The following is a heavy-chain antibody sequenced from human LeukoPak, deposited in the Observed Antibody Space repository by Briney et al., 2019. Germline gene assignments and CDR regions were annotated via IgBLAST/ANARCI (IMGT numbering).Heavy chain of an antibody. V-gene: IGHV4-38-2*01. CDR1: GYSISRGYY. J-gene: IGHJ4*02. Sequence: PSENLSLTCGVSGYSISRGYYWAWIRQPPGKGLEWIGTIYHIGSTYYTPSLGSRVTISVDTSKNEFSLNLKSVTAADTAVYYCARAGWIITSGIDYWGQGALVTVSS. CDR3: ARAGWIITSGIDY. D-gene: IGHD3-10*01. CDR2: IYHIGST.